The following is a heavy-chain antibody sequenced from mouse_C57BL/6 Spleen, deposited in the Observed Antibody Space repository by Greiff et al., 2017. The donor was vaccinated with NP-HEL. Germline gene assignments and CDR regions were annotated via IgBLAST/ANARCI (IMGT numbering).Heavy chain of an antibody. Sequence: EVQLVESGGGLVQPKGSLKLSCAASGFSFNTYAMNWVRQAPGKGLEWVARIRSKSNNYATYYADSVKDRFTISRDDSESMLYLQMNNLKTEDTAMYYCVRQGYSKPFDYWGQGTTLTVSS. CDR1: GFSFNTYA. CDR3: VRQGYSKPFDY. J-gene: IGHJ2*01. CDR2: IRSKSNNYAT. V-gene: IGHV10-1*01. D-gene: IGHD2-5*01.